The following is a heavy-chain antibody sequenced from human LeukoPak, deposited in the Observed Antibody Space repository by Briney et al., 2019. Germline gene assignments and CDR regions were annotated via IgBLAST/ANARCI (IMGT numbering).Heavy chain of an antibody. D-gene: IGHD5-12*01. CDR2: ISYDGSDK. V-gene: IGHV3-30*09. CDR3: ARAFRSTDIRARPLDV. Sequence: PGGSLRLSCAASRFTFSNYAMHWVRQAPGKGLEWVAIISYDGSDKYYADSVKGRFAISRDYSNSTLFLRMNSLKTEDTAVYYCARAFRSTDIRARPLDVRGKGTTVTVSS. J-gene: IGHJ6*04. CDR1: RFTFSNYA.